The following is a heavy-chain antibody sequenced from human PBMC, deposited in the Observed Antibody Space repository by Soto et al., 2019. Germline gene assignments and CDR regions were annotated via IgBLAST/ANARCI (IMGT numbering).Heavy chain of an antibody. CDR3: AKESSSWPYYFDY. D-gene: IGHD6-13*01. CDR2: KSYDGSIE. CDR1: GFTFSRYG. Sequence: QVQLVESGGGVVQPGRSLRLSCAASGFTFSRYGMHWVRQAPGKGLEWVAIKSYDGSIEYYADYVKGRFTVSRDNYKKTLFLQMNSLRAEDTAIYYCAKESSSWPYYFDYWGQGTLVTVSS. V-gene: IGHV3-30*18. J-gene: IGHJ4*02.